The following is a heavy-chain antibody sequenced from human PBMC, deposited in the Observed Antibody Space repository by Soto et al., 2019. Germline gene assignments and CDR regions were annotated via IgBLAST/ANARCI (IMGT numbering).Heavy chain of an antibody. Sequence: QVQLVQSGAEVKKTGASVEVSCKASGYTFISYGISWVRQAPGQGLEWMGWISPYNGKTNYAQTFQGRGNMATDRTPRTAYIELRTPRSRDPAVYYCAGAGFSTSWLGLLGTGAHGVEIDFWGQGTLVTVSS. CDR2: ISPYNGKT. J-gene: IGHJ4*02. CDR1: GYTFISYG. CDR3: AGAGFSTSWLGLLGTGAHGVEIDF. D-gene: IGHD6-13*01. V-gene: IGHV1-18*01.